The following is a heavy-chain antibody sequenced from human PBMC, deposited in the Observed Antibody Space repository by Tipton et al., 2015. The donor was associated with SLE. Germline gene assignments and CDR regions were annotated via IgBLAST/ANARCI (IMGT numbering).Heavy chain of an antibody. CDR3: ARDRGIIDY. CDR1: GGSISSGTYY. Sequence: TLSLTCTVSGGSISSGTYYWSWIRQNPQKGLEWIGYIYNSGNTHYNPSLKSRVTISVDTSKNQFSLKVSSVTAADTAVYYCARDRGIIDYWGQGTLVTVSS. CDR2: IYNSGNT. V-gene: IGHV4-61*01. J-gene: IGHJ4*02. D-gene: IGHD3-10*01.